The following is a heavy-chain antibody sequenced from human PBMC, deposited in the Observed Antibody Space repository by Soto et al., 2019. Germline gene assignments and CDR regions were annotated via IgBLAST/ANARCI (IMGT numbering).Heavy chain of an antibody. CDR2: IIPIFGTA. CDR3: ARGKGYCSGGSCYRGRGGPGYWFDP. V-gene: IGHV1-69*01. J-gene: IGHJ5*02. D-gene: IGHD2-15*01. CDR1: GGTFSSYA. Sequence: QVQLVQSGAEVKKPGSSVKVSCKASGGTFSSYAISWVRQAPGQGLEWMGGIIPIFGTANYAQKFQGRVTITADESTITAYMELSSLRSEDTAVYYCARGKGYCSGGSCYRGRGGPGYWFDPWGQGTLVTVSS.